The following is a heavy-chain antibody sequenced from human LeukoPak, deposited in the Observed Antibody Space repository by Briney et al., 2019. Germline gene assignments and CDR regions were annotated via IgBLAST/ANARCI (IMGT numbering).Heavy chain of an antibody. CDR1: GGSISSGGYY. V-gene: IGHV4-31*03. Sequence: SQTLSLTCTVSGGSISSGGYYWSWIRQHPGKGLKWIGYIYYSGSTYYNPSLKSRVTISVDTSKNQFSLKLSSVTAADTAVYYCARIPGYSYGQIDYWGQGTLVTVSS. CDR3: ARIPGYSYGQIDY. D-gene: IGHD5-18*01. CDR2: IYYSGST. J-gene: IGHJ4*02.